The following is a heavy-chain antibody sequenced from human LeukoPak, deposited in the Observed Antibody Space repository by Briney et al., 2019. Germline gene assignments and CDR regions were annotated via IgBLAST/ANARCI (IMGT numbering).Heavy chain of an antibody. J-gene: IGHJ4*02. CDR1: RFTFSSYS. CDR2: ISSSGSYI. V-gene: IGHV3-21*01. D-gene: IGHD5-24*01. CDR3: ARDHGDGYNYLDY. Sequence: PGGSLRLSCAASRFTFSSYSMNWVRQAPGKGLEWVSSISSSGSYIYYADSVKGRFTISRDNAKNSLYLQMNSLRAEDTAVYYCARDHGDGYNYLDYWGQGTLVTVSS.